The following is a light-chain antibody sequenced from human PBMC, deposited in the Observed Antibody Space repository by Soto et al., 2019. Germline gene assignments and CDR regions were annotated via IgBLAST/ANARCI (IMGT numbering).Light chain of an antibody. Sequence: VLTQSPATLSLSPGERATLSCRASENVRTFVDWYQQKPGQAPRLLIYGASNRATDIPARFSGSGSGTDFTLTISNLEPEDFAVYYCQQYDNSPYTFGQGTKVDIK. CDR1: ENVRTF. CDR2: GAS. V-gene: IGKV3-11*01. J-gene: IGKJ2*01. CDR3: QQYDNSPYT.